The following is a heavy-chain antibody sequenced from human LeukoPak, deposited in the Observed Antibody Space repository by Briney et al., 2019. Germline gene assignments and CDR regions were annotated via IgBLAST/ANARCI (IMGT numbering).Heavy chain of an antibody. V-gene: IGHV4-4*07. CDR1: GGSIRNYH. J-gene: IGHJ4*02. CDR2: IHTSGST. Sequence: SETLSLTCTVSGGSIRNYHWSWIRQPAGKGLEWIGQIHTSGSTNYNPPLKSRVSMSIDTPENQLSLTIRSVTAADTAVYYCARRDISSGWSFDHWGQGTLVTVSS. D-gene: IGHD6-19*01. CDR3: ARRDISSGWSFDH.